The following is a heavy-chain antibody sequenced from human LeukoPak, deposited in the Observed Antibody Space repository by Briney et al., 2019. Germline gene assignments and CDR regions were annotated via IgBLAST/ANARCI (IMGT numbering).Heavy chain of an antibody. CDR1: GGSIGSYS. Sequence: PSETLSLTCTVSGGSIGSYSWNWIRQSPGTGLEWIGYVYYSGSTMYNPSLRSRVTISVDTSKNQFSLKLSSVTAADTAVYYCERLKARDAFDIWGQGTMVTVSS. V-gene: IGHV4-59*08. J-gene: IGHJ3*02. CDR2: VYYSGST. CDR3: ERLKARDAFDI.